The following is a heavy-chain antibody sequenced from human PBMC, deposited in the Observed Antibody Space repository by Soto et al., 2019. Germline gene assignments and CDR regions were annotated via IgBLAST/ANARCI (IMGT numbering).Heavy chain of an antibody. D-gene: IGHD6-19*01. Sequence: EVQLVESGGGLVQPGRSLRLSCVASGFTFDDYAMHWVRQAPGKGLEWVSGITWSGGTRDYAYSVKGRFTISRDNAKTSVYLQMDSLRVEYTALYSCIRGRNGWVQLWGRGTLVTVSS. CDR1: GFTFDDYA. J-gene: IGHJ1*01. V-gene: IGHV3-9*01. CDR3: IRGRNGWVQL. CDR2: ITWSGGTR.